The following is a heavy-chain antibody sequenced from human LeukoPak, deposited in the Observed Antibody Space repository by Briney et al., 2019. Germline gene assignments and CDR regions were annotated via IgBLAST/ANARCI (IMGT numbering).Heavy chain of an antibody. D-gene: IGHD6-19*01. CDR2: ISDSGDDT. CDR1: GFTFSNYV. Sequence: GGSLRLFCTGSGFTFSNYVMSWVRQAAGKRLEWVSGISDSGDDTDYADSVKGRFTISRDNSKNTLFLQMNILRVEDTAVYYCVKVGGGGGWYWSLWGQGTLVTVSS. CDR3: VKVGGGGGWYWSL. J-gene: IGHJ4*02. V-gene: IGHV3-23*01.